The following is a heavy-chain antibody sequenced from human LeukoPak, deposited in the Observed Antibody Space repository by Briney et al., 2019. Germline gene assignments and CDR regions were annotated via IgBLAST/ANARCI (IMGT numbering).Heavy chain of an antibody. CDR3: VRGLNV. D-gene: IGHD2-21*01. CDR1: TFTFSGYW. V-gene: IGHV3-74*01. Sequence: GGSLRLSCTASTFTFSGYWMYWVRQTPGKGLVWVSRINSDGSITTYADSVKGRFTMSRDNAKNTLYLQMNSLGAEDTAVYYCVRGLNVWGKGTTVTVSS. J-gene: IGHJ6*04. CDR2: INSDGSIT.